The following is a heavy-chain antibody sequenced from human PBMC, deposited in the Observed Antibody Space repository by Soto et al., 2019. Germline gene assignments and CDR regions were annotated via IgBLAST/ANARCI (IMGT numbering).Heavy chain of an antibody. CDR2: INHSGST. V-gene: IGHV4-34*01. J-gene: IGHJ2*01. Sequence: QVHLQQWGAGLLKPSETLSLTCAVYGGSFSGYYWSWIRQPPGKGLEWIGEINHSGSTNYNPSLKSRVSISVGTSKNQFSLKLSSVTAADTAVYYCARGRGDGYNQHWYFDLWGRGTLVTVSS. D-gene: IGHD3-10*01. CDR3: ARGRGDGYNQHWYFDL. CDR1: GGSFSGYY.